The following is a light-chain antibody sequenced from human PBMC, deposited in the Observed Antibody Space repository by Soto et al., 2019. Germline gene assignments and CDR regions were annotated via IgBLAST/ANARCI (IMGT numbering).Light chain of an antibody. CDR3: AAWDDSLKNVI. CDR2: GNG. Sequence: QSVLTQPPSASGTPGQRVTISCSGSSSNIGRNSVSWYLHLPGTAPKLLIYGNGHRPSGVPDRFSGSKSGTSASLAISGLRSEDEADYYCAAWDDSLKNVIFGGGTKLTVL. CDR1: SSNIGRNS. V-gene: IGLV1-47*01. J-gene: IGLJ2*01.